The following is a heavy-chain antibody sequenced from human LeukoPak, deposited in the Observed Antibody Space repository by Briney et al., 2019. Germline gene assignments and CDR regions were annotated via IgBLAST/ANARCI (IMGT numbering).Heavy chain of an antibody. CDR1: GFIFSNYW. CDR3: ARVGQGEWFFDL. CDR2: IKTDGSII. V-gene: IGHV3-74*01. Sequence: PGGFLRLSCAASGFIFSNYWMHWVRQAPGKGLVWVSRIKTDGSIISYADSVKGRFTISRDNAENTLYLQMNSLGAEDTAVYYCARVGQGEWFFDLWGRGTLVTVSS. D-gene: IGHD1-26*01. J-gene: IGHJ2*01.